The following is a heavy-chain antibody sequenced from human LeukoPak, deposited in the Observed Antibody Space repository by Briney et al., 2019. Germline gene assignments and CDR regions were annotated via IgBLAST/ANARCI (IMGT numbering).Heavy chain of an antibody. V-gene: IGHV3-48*01. Sequence: GGSLRLSCAASGFTFSSYSMNWVRQAPGKGLEWVSYISSSSSTIYYADSVKGRFTISRDNAKNSLYLQMNSLRAEDTAVYYCARDLQLVFFDYWGQGTLVTVSS. CDR3: ARDLQLVFFDY. J-gene: IGHJ4*02. CDR1: GFTFSSYS. CDR2: ISSSSSTI. D-gene: IGHD6-6*01.